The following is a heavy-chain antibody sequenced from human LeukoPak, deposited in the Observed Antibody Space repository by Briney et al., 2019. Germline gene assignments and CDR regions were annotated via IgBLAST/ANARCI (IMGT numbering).Heavy chain of an antibody. CDR3: AKDVRGIPFDAFDI. Sequence: PGGSLRLSCAASGFTFSSYWMSWVRQAPGKGLEWVANIKQDGSEKYYVDSVKGRFTISRDNAKNSLYLQMNSLRAEDTALYYCAKDVRGIPFDAFDIWGQGTMVTVSS. J-gene: IGHJ3*02. V-gene: IGHV3-7*03. CDR2: IKQDGSEK. CDR1: GFTFSSYW.